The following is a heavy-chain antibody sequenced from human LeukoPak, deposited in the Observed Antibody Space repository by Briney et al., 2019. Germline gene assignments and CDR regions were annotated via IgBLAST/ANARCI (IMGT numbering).Heavy chain of an antibody. J-gene: IGHJ4*02. D-gene: IGHD6-19*01. CDR1: GFTFSSYA. V-gene: IGHV3-23*01. Sequence: PGGSLRLSCAASGFTFSSYAMSWVRQAPGKGLEWVAAISGSGSSTYYADAVKGRFTISRDNSKNTLYLQMNSLRAEDTAVYYCAKPRENSSGVGRYFDCWRQGTLVTVSS. CDR3: AKPRENSSGVGRYFDC. CDR2: ISGSGSST.